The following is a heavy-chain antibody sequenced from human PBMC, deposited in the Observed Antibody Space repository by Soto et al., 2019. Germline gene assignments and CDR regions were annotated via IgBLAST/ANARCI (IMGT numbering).Heavy chain of an antibody. D-gene: IGHD1-26*01. J-gene: IGHJ4*02. CDR1: GFDFTYYA. V-gene: IGHV3-30*18. Sequence: QVQLVESGGGAVQPGESLRLSCVASGFDFTYYAMHWVRHAPGKGLESVAVMSSDGSKIHHTDSVKGRFTITRDNTKNTLYLQMNSLRKEDTGVYFCAKDEGVGGTLGLFDYWGQGTLVSVSS. CDR3: AKDEGVGGTLGLFDY. CDR2: MSSDGSKI.